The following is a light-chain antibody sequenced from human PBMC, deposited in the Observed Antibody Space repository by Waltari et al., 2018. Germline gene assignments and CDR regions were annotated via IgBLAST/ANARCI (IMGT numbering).Light chain of an antibody. Sequence: EILLXQSPGTXSLSPGERATLXCRASESFSTSFLVWYQQKNGQAPRVLIYGTSTRAAGTPDRFSGSGSGTDFTLTISXLEPEDFGXYYCQXFGGAPPFTXGXGTRVDMK. CDR2: GTS. V-gene: IGKV3-20*01. J-gene: IGKJ3*01. CDR1: ESFSTSF. CDR3: QXFGGAPPFT.